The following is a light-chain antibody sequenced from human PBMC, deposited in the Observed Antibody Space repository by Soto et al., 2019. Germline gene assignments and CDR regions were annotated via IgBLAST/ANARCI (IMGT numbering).Light chain of an antibody. CDR1: KSISSGY. CDR3: QQYGSSSYT. Sequence: EIVLTQSPGTLSLSPGERATLSCRASKSISSGYLAWYQQKPGQAPRLLIYAASSRATGIPDRFSGSGSGTDFTLTISRLEPEDFAVYYCQQYGSSSYTFGQGTQLEIK. CDR2: AAS. V-gene: IGKV3-20*01. J-gene: IGKJ2*01.